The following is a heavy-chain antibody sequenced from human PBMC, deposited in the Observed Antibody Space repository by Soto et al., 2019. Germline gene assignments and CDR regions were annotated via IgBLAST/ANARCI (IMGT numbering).Heavy chain of an antibody. CDR3: ARDQYSITMIVVVIPPDAFDI. CDR1: GFTFSSYA. J-gene: IGHJ3*02. Sequence: GGSVRLSCAASGFTFSSYAMHWVRQAPGKGLEWVAVISYDGSNKYYADSVKGRFTISRDNSKNTLYLKMNSLRAEETAVYYCARDQYSITMIVVVIPPDAFDICGQATMVTVS. D-gene: IGHD3-22*01. CDR2: ISYDGSNK. V-gene: IGHV3-30-3*01.